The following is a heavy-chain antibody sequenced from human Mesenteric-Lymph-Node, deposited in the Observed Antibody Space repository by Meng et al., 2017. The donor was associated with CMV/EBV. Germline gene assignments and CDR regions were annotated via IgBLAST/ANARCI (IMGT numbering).Heavy chain of an antibody. D-gene: IGHD5-18*01. CDR1: GGTFSRNV. Sequence: SVKVSCKASGGTFSRNVISWVRQAPGQGLEWMGRIIPISGRTRYAQKFQGRVTMTEDTSTDTAYMELSSLRSEDTAVYYCATEAGYSYGSGMDVWGQGTTVTVSS. CDR2: IIPISGRT. J-gene: IGHJ6*02. V-gene: IGHV1-69*06. CDR3: ATEAGYSYGSGMDV.